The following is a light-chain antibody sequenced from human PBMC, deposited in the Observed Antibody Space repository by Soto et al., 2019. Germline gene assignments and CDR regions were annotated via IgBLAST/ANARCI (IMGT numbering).Light chain of an antibody. J-gene: IGLJ1*01. CDR1: SSNIGAGYD. Sequence: QSVLTQPPSVSGVPGQRVTISCTGSSSNIGAGYDVHWYQQLPGTAPRLLINANTNRPSGVPDRFSGSKSGTSASLAISGLQAEDEGDCFCQSYDSRLSDYVFGPGTKVTVL. CDR3: QSYDSRLSDYV. V-gene: IGLV1-40*01. CDR2: ANT.